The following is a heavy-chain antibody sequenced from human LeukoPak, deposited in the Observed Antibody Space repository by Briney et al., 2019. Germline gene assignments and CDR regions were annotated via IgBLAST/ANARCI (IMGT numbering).Heavy chain of an antibody. CDR3: ARGGRGTYAPVDY. J-gene: IGHJ4*02. V-gene: IGHV1-2*02. D-gene: IGHD3-16*01. CDR1: GYTFTGYY. Sequence: ASVKVSCKAPGYTFTGYYMHWVRQAPGLGLEWLGWINPNSGDTNYAQNFQGRVTMATDTSISTAYMDLSRLRSDDTAVYYCARGGRGTYAPVDYWGQGTLVTVSS. CDR2: INPNSGDT.